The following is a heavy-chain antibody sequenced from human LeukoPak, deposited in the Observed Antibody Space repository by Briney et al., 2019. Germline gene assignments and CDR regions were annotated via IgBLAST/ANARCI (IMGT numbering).Heavy chain of an antibody. D-gene: IGHD2-21*02. CDR3: ARDPYCGGDCYPLTGY. J-gene: IGHJ4*02. CDR2: IIPIFGTA. V-gene: IGHV1-69*13. Sequence: ASVKVSCKASGYTFTSYAMHWVRQAPGQGLEWMGGIIPIFGTANYAQKFQGRVTITADESTSTAYMELSSLRSEDTAVYYCARDPYCGGDCYPLTGYWGQGTLVTVSS. CDR1: GYTFTSYA.